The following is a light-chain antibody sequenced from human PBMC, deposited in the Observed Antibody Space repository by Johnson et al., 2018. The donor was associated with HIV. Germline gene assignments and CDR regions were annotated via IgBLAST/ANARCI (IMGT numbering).Light chain of an antibody. J-gene: IGLJ1*01. CDR3: GTWDTSLSAGGV. CDR2: ENT. V-gene: IGLV1-51*02. CDR1: SSNIGNKY. Sequence: QSVLTQPPSVSAAPGQKVTISCSGSSSNIGNKYVSWYQQLPGTAPKLLIYENTKRPSGIPDRFSGSTSGTSATLGITGRQTGDEADYYCGTWDTSLSAGGVFGSGTKVTVL.